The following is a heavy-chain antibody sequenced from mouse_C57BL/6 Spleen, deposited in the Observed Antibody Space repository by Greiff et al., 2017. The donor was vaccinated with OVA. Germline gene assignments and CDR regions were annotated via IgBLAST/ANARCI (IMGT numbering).Heavy chain of an antibody. D-gene: IGHD2-4*01. J-gene: IGHJ1*03. CDR2: IDPSDSET. CDR3: ARGYYDDEYFDV. Sequence: QVQLQQPGAELVRPGSSVKLSCKASGYTFTSYWMHWVKQRPIQGLEWIGNIDPSDSETHYNQKFKDKATLTVDKSSSTAYMQLSSLTSEDSAVYYCARGYYDDEYFDVWGTGTTVTVSS. CDR1: GYTFTSYW. V-gene: IGHV1-52*01.